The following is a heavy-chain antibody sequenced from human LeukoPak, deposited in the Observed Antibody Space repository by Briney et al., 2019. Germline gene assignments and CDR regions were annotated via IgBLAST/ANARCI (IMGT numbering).Heavy chain of an antibody. J-gene: IGHJ6*02. CDR3: ARADYGDLTGYYYYGMDV. Sequence: SETLSLTCAVYGGSFSGYYWSWIRQPPGKGLEWIGEINHSGSTNYNPSLKSRVTISVDTSKNQFSLKLSSVTAADTAVYYCARADYGDLTGYYYYGMDVWGQGTTVTVSS. CDR1: GGSFSGYY. V-gene: IGHV4-34*01. D-gene: IGHD4-17*01. CDR2: INHSGST.